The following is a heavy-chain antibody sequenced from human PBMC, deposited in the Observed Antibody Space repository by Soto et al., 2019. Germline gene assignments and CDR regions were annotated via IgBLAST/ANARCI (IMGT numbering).Heavy chain of an antibody. CDR1: GFACSSYA. V-gene: IGHV3-23*01. CDR3: AKDPGYCSSTSCPKYFYYGMDV. D-gene: IGHD2-2*01. CDR2: ISGSGGST. Sequence: GGSLRLSCAASGFACSSYAMSWVRQAPGKGLEWVSSISGSGGSTYYADSVKGRFTISRDLSKSTLYLQMSSLRAEDTAVYYCAKDPGYCSSTSCPKYFYYGMDVWGQGTTVTVSS. J-gene: IGHJ6*02.